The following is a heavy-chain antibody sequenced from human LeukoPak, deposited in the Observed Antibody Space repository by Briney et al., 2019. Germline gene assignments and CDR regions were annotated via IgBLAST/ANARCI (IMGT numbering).Heavy chain of an antibody. J-gene: IGHJ5*02. Sequence: GRSLRLSCAASGFTFSSYAMHWVRQAPGKGLEWVAVISYDGSNKYYADSVKGRFTISRDNSKNTLYLQMNSLRAEDTAVYYCARGLGYGSGSYYYNWFDPWGQGTLVTVSS. D-gene: IGHD3-10*01. CDR3: ARGLGYGSGSYYYNWFDP. CDR1: GFTFSSYA. CDR2: ISYDGSNK. V-gene: IGHV3-30-3*01.